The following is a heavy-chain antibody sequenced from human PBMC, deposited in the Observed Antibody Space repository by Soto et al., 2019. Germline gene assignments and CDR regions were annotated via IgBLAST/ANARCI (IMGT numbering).Heavy chain of an antibody. CDR3: ARDYSGIAAAYWFDP. Sequence: GGSLRLSCAASGFTFSSYGMHWVRQAPGKGLEWVAVIWYDGSNKYYADSVKGRFTISRDNSKNTLYLQMNSLRAEDTAVYYCARDYSGIAAAYWFDPWGQGTLVTVSS. J-gene: IGHJ5*02. D-gene: IGHD6-13*01. CDR2: IWYDGSNK. V-gene: IGHV3-33*01. CDR1: GFTFSSYG.